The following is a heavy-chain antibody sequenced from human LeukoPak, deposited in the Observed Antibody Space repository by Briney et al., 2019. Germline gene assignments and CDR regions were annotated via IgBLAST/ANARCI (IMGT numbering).Heavy chain of an antibody. J-gene: IGHJ4*02. D-gene: IGHD6-13*01. CDR3: ARDLGGSSSWSPYFDY. V-gene: IGHV3-7*01. CDR2: IKQDGSEK. CDR1: GFTFSSYW. Sequence: GGSLRLSCAASGFTFSSYWMSWVRQAPGKGLEGVANIKQDGSEKYYVDSVKGRFTISRDNAKNSLYLQMNSLRAEDTAVYYCARDLGGSSSWSPYFDYWGQGTLVTVSS.